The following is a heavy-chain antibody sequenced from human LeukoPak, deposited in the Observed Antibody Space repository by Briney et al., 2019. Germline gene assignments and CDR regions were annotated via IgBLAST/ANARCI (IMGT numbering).Heavy chain of an antibody. CDR3: ARVGCSGGSCYYVFDY. Sequence: GGSLRLSCAASGSTFSSYWMHWVRQAPGKGLVWVSRINSDGSSTSYADSVKGRFTISRDNAKNTLYLQMNSLRAEDTAVYYCARVGCSGGSCYYVFDYWGQGTLVTVSS. V-gene: IGHV3-74*01. D-gene: IGHD2-15*01. J-gene: IGHJ4*02. CDR2: INSDGSST. CDR1: GSTFSSYW.